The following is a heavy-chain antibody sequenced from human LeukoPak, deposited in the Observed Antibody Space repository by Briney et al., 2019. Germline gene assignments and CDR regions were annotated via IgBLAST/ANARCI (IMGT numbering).Heavy chain of an antibody. CDR3: AREYSSVWSSFDY. V-gene: IGHV3-30-3*01. Sequence: PGGSLRLSCAASGFTLSTYAMHWVRQAPGKGLEWVAVISYDGGTTYYADSVKGRFTISRDHSKNTLFLQMNSLRGEDTAVYYCAREYSSVWSSFDYWGQGTLVTVSS. CDR2: ISYDGGTT. D-gene: IGHD6-19*01. J-gene: IGHJ4*02. CDR1: GFTLSTYA.